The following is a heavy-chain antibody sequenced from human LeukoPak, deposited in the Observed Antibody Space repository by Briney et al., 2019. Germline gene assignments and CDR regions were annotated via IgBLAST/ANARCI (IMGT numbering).Heavy chain of an antibody. J-gene: IGHJ4*02. CDR1: GFTFSSYA. Sequence: GGSLRLSCAASGFTFSSYAMSWVRQAPGKGLEWVSAISGSGGSTYYADSVKGRFTISRDNSKNTLYLQMNSLRAEDTAVYYCAKGHGRYCSGGSCYSTLWGQGTPVTVSS. CDR3: AKGHGRYCSGGSCYSTL. CDR2: ISGSGGST. V-gene: IGHV3-23*01. D-gene: IGHD2-15*01.